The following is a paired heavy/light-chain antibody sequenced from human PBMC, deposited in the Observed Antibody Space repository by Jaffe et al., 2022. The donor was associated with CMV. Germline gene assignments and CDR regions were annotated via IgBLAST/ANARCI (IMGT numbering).Light chain of an antibody. V-gene: IGLV3-19*01. CDR1: SLRKSY. CDR3: NSRDISDDHVV. Sequence: SSELTQDPAVSVALGQTVRITCQGDSLRKSYASWTQQRPGQAPLLVIYGENNRPSGIPDRFSGSSSGNTASLTITGAQAEDEADYHCNSRDISDDHVVFGGGTKLTVL. CDR2: GEN. J-gene: IGLJ3*02.
Heavy chain of an antibody. D-gene: IGHD3-16*01. CDR2: IIPVFGTV. V-gene: IGHV1-69*01. Sequence: QVHLVQSGAEVKKPGSSMKVSCKASRVIFSSYIINWVRQAPGQGLEWMGRIIPVFGTVKYAQKFQGRVTITADESTSTVYMELSSLRSEDTAVYYCAGENMITLGGDVIPVAYFDYWGRGTQVTVSS. CDR3: AGENMITLGGDVIPVAYFDY. CDR1: RVIFSSYI. J-gene: IGHJ4*02.